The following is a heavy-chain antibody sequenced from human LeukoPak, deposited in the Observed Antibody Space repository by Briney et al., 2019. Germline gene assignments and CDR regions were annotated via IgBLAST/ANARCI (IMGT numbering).Heavy chain of an antibody. CDR3: ATRSSRQGGDY. J-gene: IGHJ4*02. CDR2: IYTGGNT. D-gene: IGHD2/OR15-2a*01. V-gene: IGHV3-23*03. Sequence: PGGSLRLSCAASGFTFSSYAMSWVRQAPGKGLEWVSLIYTGGNTYYADSVKGRFIISRDNSKNTLYLQMNSLTAEDTAVYYCATRSSRQGGDYWGQGTLVTVSS. CDR1: GFTFSSYA.